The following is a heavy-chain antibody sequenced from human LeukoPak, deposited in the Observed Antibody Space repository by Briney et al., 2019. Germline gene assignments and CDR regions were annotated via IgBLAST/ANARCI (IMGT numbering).Heavy chain of an antibody. J-gene: IGHJ4*02. D-gene: IGHD5-18*01. Sequence: PGGSLRLSCAASGFTFSSYAMSWVRQAPGKGLEWVSAISGSGGSTHYADSVKGRFTSSRDNSKNTLDLQMNSLKSEELAVNYCAKGGVQLWLGNWGQGTLVTVSS. CDR3: AKGGVQLWLGN. CDR2: ISGSGGST. V-gene: IGHV3-23*01. CDR1: GFTFSSYA.